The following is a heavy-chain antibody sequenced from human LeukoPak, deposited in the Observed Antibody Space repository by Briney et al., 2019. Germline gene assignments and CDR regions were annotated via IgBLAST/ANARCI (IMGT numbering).Heavy chain of an antibody. CDR3: ARLGGKRDVDSFYNAMDV. V-gene: IGHV4-59*03. Sequence: SETLSLTCIVSGGPLGSYYWTWVRQPPGNRLEWIGDIYSIGRTNYNPSLKSRLTISVDTSKNQSSLKLSSVTAADTAVYYCARLGGKRDVDSFYNAMDVWGQGTTVTVSS. CDR2: IYSIGRT. CDR1: GGPLGSYY. J-gene: IGHJ6*02. D-gene: IGHD1-14*01.